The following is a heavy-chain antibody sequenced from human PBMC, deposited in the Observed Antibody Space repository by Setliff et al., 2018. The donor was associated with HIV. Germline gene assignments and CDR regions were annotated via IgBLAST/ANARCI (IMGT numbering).Heavy chain of an antibody. CDR3: AAGYCGGDCYSRQSYFDY. J-gene: IGHJ4*02. CDR2: IIPILGTA. Sequence: SVKVSCKASGYTFTDYYIHWVRQAPGQGLEWMGGIIPILGTANYAQKFQGRVTITADESTSTAYMELSSLRSEDTAVYYCAAGYCGGDCYSRQSYFDYWGQGTLVTVSS. D-gene: IGHD2-21*02. CDR1: GYTFTDYY. V-gene: IGHV1-69*13.